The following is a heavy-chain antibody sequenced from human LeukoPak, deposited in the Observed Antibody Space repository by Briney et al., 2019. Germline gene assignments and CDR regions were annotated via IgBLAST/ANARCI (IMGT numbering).Heavy chain of an antibody. CDR1: GGTFSSYA. V-gene: IGHV1-69*13. Sequence: SVKVSCKASGGTFSSYAISWVRQAPGQGLEWMGGIIPIFGTANYAQKSQGRVTITADESTSTAYMELSSLRSEDTAVYYCARDYGRILWFGESSDGMDVWGQGTTVTVSS. CDR3: ARDYGRILWFGESSDGMDV. J-gene: IGHJ6*02. CDR2: IIPIFGTA. D-gene: IGHD3-10*01.